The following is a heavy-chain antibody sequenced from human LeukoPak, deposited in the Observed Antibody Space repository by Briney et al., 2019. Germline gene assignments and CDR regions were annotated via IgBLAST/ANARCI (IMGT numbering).Heavy chain of an antibody. CDR2: VYHSGST. CDR1: GYSISSGYY. V-gene: IGHV4-38-2*01. J-gene: IGHJ5*02. D-gene: IGHD3-22*01. Sequence: PSETLSLTCAVSGYSISSGYYWGWIRQPPGKGLEWIGSVYHSGSTYYNPSLKSRVTISVDTSKNQFSLKLSSVPAADTAVYYCARHGNYYDTSQSDPWGQGTLVTVSS. CDR3: ARHGNYYDTSQSDP.